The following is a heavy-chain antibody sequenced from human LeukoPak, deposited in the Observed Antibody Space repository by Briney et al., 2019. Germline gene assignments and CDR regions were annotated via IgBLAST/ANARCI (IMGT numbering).Heavy chain of an antibody. Sequence: PSGTLSLTCAVSGGYISSSNWWSWVRHPPGKGLEWIGEIYHSGSTNYNSSLKSRVTIAVDKSKNQFSLKLSSVTAADTAVYYCARKQYMGPYSFDYWGQGTLVTVSA. CDR3: ARKQYMGPYSFDY. D-gene: IGHD2-15*01. V-gene: IGHV4-4*02. CDR1: GGYISSSNW. CDR2: IYHSGST. J-gene: IGHJ4*02.